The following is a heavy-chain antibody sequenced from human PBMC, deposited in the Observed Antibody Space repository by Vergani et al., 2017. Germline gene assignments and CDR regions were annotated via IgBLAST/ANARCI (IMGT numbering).Heavy chain of an antibody. Sequence: VQLVQSGAEVKKPGASVKVSCKGSGYSFTSYWIGWVRQMPGKGLEWMGIIYPGDSDTRYSPSFQGQVTISADKSISTAYLQWSSLKASDTAMYYCARVLSIAAAGTGDYYYYGMDVWGQGTTVTVSS. CDR3: ARVLSIAAAGTGDYYYYGMDV. J-gene: IGHJ6*02. V-gene: IGHV5-51*01. CDR2: IYPGDSDT. D-gene: IGHD6-13*01. CDR1: GYSFTSYW.